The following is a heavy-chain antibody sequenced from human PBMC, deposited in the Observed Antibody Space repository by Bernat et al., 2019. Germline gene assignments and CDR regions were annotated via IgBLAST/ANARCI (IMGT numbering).Heavy chain of an antibody. V-gene: IGHV3-23*01. Sequence: EVQLLESGGGLVQPGGSLRLSCAASGFTFSSYAMSWVRQAPGKGLEWVSAISGSGGSTYYADSVKGRFTISRDNSKNTLYLQMNSLRAEDTAVYYCAKDRAHYDFWSGYWPEYFQHWGQGTLVTVSS. J-gene: IGHJ1*01. CDR3: AKDRAHYDFWSGYWPEYFQH. CDR2: ISGSGGST. D-gene: IGHD3-3*01. CDR1: GFTFSSYA.